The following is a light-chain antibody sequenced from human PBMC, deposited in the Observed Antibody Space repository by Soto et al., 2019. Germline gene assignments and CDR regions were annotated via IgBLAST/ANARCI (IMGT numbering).Light chain of an antibody. CDR1: SSDIGSYDH. CDR3: ISYTDRKYYL. Sequence: QSVLTQPASVSGSPGQSITISCSGTSSDIGSYDHVAWYQQFPGKSPKLIIYAVSDRPSGVSDRFSGSKSGISASLTISGLQTEDEADYYCISYTDRKYYLFGTGTKVTVL. V-gene: IGLV2-14*03. J-gene: IGLJ1*01. CDR2: AVS.